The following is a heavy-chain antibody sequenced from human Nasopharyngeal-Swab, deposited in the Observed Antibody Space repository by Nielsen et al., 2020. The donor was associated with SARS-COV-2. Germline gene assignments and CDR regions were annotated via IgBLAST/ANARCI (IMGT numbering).Heavy chain of an antibody. J-gene: IGHJ4*02. CDR3: ARARGDLGY. CDR2: INSDGSST. Sequence: GESLKISCAASGFTFSSYAMSWVRQAPGKGLVWVSRINSDGSSTSYADSVKGRFTISRDNAKNTLYLQMNRLRAEDTAVYYCARARGDLGYWGQGTLVTVSS. CDR1: GFTFSSYA. V-gene: IGHV3-74*01. D-gene: IGHD5-12*01.